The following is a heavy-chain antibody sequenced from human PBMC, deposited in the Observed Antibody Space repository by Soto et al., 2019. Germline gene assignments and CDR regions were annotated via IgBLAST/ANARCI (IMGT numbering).Heavy chain of an antibody. Sequence: QVQLVQSGAEVKKPGASVKVSCTASGYTFTSYGISWVRQAPGQGLEWMGWISAYNGNTNYAQKLQGRVTMTTDTSTRTAYMELRSLKSDDTAVYYWARDRARLRIIAVGIRDSFDIWGQGTMVTVSS. J-gene: IGHJ3*02. V-gene: IGHV1-18*01. D-gene: IGHD6-19*01. CDR2: ISAYNGNT. CDR1: GYTFTSYG. CDR3: ARDRARLRIIAVGIRDSFDI.